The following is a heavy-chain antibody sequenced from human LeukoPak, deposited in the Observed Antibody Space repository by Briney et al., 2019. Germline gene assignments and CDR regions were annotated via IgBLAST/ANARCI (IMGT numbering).Heavy chain of an antibody. Sequence: GGSLRLSCAASGFMFSSYWMTWVRQAPGKGLEWVANIKQAGSENSYVDSVKGRFTISRDNAKNSLYLQINSLRAEDTAVYYCARIRGDYHFDYWGQGTLVTVSS. CDR1: GFMFSSYW. D-gene: IGHD4-11*01. J-gene: IGHJ4*02. CDR2: IKQAGSEN. V-gene: IGHV3-7*01. CDR3: ARIRGDYHFDY.